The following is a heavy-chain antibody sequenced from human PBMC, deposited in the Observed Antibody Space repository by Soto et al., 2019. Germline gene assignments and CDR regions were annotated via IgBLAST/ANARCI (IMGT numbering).Heavy chain of an antibody. V-gene: IGHV1-69*06. Sequence: QVQLLQSGAEVKRPGSSVRVSCKASGGTFSTNGINWVRQAPGQGLEWMGGSIPMFGTANYAQKFQGRVTITADKSTSTVYMDLSSLRSEDTATYYCARRPSRYCSGGGCYSGDYYGLDVWGQGTTVTVSS. CDR2: SIPMFGTA. J-gene: IGHJ6*02. CDR3: ARRPSRYCSGGGCYSGDYYGLDV. CDR1: GGTFSTNG. D-gene: IGHD2-15*01.